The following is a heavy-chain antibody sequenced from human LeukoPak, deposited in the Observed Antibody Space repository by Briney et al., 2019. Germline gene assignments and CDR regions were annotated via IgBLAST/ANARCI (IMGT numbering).Heavy chain of an antibody. CDR3: ARDFCSGGSCYPDAFDI. J-gene: IGHJ3*02. CDR1: GFTFSSYG. V-gene: IGHV3-33*01. CDR2: IWYDGTNT. Sequence: RGSLRLSCAASGFTFSSYGMHWVRQAPGKGLEWVAVIWYDGTNTYYADSVKGRFTISRDNSKNTLYLQMSSLRAEDTAVYYCARDFCSGGSCYPDAFDIWGQGTMVTVSS. D-gene: IGHD2-15*01.